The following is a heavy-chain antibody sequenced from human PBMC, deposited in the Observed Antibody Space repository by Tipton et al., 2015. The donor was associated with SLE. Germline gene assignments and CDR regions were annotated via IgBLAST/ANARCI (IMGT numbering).Heavy chain of an antibody. CDR2: INHSGDT. Sequence: TLSLTCDVYGESSSVYYWAWIRQTPGKGLEWIGEINHSGDTHYNPSLMSRLKMSIDKSMNRFSLELTSMTAADTAVYYCARFYCGGDCYPLDDWGQGILVIVSS. CDR3: ARFYCGGDCYPLDD. J-gene: IGHJ4*02. CDR1: GESSSVYY. V-gene: IGHV4-34*01. D-gene: IGHD2-21*01.